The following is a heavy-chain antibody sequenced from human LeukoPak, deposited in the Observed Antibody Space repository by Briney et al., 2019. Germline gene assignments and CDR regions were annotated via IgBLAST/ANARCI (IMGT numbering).Heavy chain of an antibody. V-gene: IGHV4-61*02. CDR3: ARTDYYDSSGYPYYYYYYMDV. CDR2: IYTSAST. D-gene: IGHD3-22*01. Sequence: SETLSLTCTVSGGSLSSGSYYWGWVRQPAGKGLEWVGRIYTSASTNYNPSLKSRVTISVDTSKNQFSLKLSSVTAADTAVYYCARTDYYDSSGYPYYYYYYMDVWGKGTTVTVSS. J-gene: IGHJ6*03. CDR1: GGSLSSGSYY.